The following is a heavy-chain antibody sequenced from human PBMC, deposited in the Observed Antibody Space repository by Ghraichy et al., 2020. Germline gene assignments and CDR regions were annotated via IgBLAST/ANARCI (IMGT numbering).Heavy chain of an antibody. V-gene: IGHV3-15*01. CDR3: TKNVGYGMDV. J-gene: IGHJ6*02. CDR2: IKSQADGGTT. Sequence: GGSLRLSCTASGFTFSKAWMSWVRQAPGEGLEWVGRIKSQADGGTTDYATPVKGRITISRDDSKSTLYLQMNSLETEDTAVYYCTKNVGYGMDVWGQGTTVTVSS. CDR1: GFTFSKAW. D-gene: IGHD2-15*01.